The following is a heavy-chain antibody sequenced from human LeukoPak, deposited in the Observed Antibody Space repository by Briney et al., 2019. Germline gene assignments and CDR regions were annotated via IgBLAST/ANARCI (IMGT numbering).Heavy chain of an antibody. J-gene: IGHJ4*02. Sequence: PSETLSLTCTVSGGSISNSSYYWGWIRQPPGKGLEWIGSIYYSGSTYYNPSLKSRVTISVDTSKNQLSLKLSSVTAADTAVYYCASARTSSRSWFTFDYWGQGILVTVSS. CDR3: ASARTSSRSWFTFDY. D-gene: IGHD6-13*01. V-gene: IGHV4-39*01. CDR2: IYYSGST. CDR1: GGSISNSSYY.